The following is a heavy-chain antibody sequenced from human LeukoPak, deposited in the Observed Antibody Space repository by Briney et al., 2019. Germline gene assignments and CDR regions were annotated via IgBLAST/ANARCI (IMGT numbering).Heavy chain of an antibody. J-gene: IGHJ4*02. Sequence: PSETLSLTCAVYGGSFSNYYWYWIRQSPGKGLEWIGEINHSGSSNYSPSLKSRVTISVDTSKNQFSLNLRSVTAADTAVYYCARGTDGFDYWGQGTLVTVSS. CDR2: INHSGSS. V-gene: IGHV4-34*01. CDR3: ARGTDGFDY. CDR1: GGSFSNYY.